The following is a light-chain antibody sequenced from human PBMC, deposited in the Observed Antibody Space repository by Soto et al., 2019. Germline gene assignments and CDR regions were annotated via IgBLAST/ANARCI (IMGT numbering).Light chain of an antibody. J-gene: IGKJ4*01. Sequence: DIQLTKSPSSLSASVGDRVTITCQASQDIMHYLNWYQQRPGKAPKLLIYDGSNLETGVPMRFSGSGSGTDFTLTISSLQPEDLGTYYCQQYDNPVTFGGGTKVEMK. V-gene: IGKV1-33*01. CDR1: QDIMHY. CDR3: QQYDNPVT. CDR2: DGS.